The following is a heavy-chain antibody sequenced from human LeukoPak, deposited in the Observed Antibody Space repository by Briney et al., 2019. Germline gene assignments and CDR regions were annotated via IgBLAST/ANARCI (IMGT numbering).Heavy chain of an antibody. D-gene: IGHD3-10*01. Sequence: PSETLSLTCSVSGGSISNYYWSWIRQPAGKGLEWIGTIYYSGTTYYNPSLKSRLTISVDTSKNQFSLKLTSVTAADTAVYYCARHDYYGSLNWFDPWGQGTLITVSS. CDR2: IYYSGTT. V-gene: IGHV4-59*05. CDR3: ARHDYYGSLNWFDP. CDR1: GGSISNYY. J-gene: IGHJ5*02.